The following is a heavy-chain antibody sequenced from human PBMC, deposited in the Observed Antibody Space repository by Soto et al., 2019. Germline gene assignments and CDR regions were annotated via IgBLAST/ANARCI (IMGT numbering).Heavy chain of an antibody. CDR1: GYTFTNYY. V-gene: IGHV1-46*01. J-gene: IGHJ4*02. Sequence: ASVKGSCKASGYTFTNYYMHWVRQAPGRGLEWMGIFNPSGTSTTYAQKFQGRVTMSRDTSTSTAYMELNSLRSDDPAVYYCARALPRSSGYSYGALDYWGQRPRVTVSS. D-gene: IGHD5-18*01. CDR3: ARALPRSSGYSYGALDY. CDR2: FNPSGTST.